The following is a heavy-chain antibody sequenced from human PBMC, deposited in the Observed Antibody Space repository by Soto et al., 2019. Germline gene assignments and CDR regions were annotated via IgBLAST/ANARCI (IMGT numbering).Heavy chain of an antibody. V-gene: IGHV3-23*01. CDR2: ISGSGGST. D-gene: IGHD2-2*01. J-gene: IGHJ6*03. Sequence: EVQLLESGGGLVQPGGSLRLSCAASGFTFSSYAMSWVRQAPGKGLEWVSAISGSGGSTYYADSVKGRCTISRDNSKNPLYLQMNSLRAEDTAVYYCAKVPLVVVPGHCYDYYMDVWGKGTTVTVSS. CDR3: AKVPLVVVPGHCYDYYMDV. CDR1: GFTFSSYA.